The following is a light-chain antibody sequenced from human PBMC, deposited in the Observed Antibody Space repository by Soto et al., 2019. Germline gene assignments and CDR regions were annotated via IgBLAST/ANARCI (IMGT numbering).Light chain of an antibody. J-gene: IGKJ2*01. CDR1: QSVSSTY. CDR2: GAS. V-gene: IGKV3-20*01. Sequence: IVLTQSPGTLSLSPGERATLSCRASQSVSSTYIAWYQQNPGQAPRLLIYGASSRATGIPDRFSGSGSGTGFNLTISRLEPEDFAVSFCQQYGRSPPFTFGQGTKVEIK. CDR3: QQYGRSPPFT.